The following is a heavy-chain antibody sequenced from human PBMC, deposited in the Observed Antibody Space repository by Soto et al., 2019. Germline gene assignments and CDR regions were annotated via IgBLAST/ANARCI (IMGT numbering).Heavy chain of an antibody. CDR1: GGTFSSYT. V-gene: IGHV1-69*02. Sequence: QVQLVQSGAEVKKPGSSVKVSCKASGGTFSSYTISWVRQAPGQGLEWMGRIIPILGIANYAQKFQGRVTITADKSTSTGYMELRSLRSEETAVYYCARTPPDYDILTVSPTHAFDIWGQGTMVTVSS. D-gene: IGHD3-9*01. CDR2: IIPILGIA. CDR3: ARTPPDYDILTVSPTHAFDI. J-gene: IGHJ3*02.